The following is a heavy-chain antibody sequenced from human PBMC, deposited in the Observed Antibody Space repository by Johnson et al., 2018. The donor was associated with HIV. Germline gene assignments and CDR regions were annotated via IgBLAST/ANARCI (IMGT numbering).Heavy chain of an antibody. V-gene: IGHV3-30*18. J-gene: IGHJ3*02. Sequence: QVQLVESGGGVVQPGRSLRLSCAASGFIFSNYGMHWVRQAPGKGLEWVAVVSDDGSNTYYSDSLKGRFTISRDNSKNTLDLQMNSLRGEDTAVYYCAKGGGSSWSDAFDIWGQGTMVTVSS. CDR1: GFIFSNYG. CDR3: AKGGGSSWSDAFDI. D-gene: IGHD6-13*01. CDR2: VSDDGSNT.